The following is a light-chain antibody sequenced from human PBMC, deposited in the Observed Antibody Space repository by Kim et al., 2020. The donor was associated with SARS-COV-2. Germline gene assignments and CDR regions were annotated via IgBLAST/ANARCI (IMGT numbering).Light chain of an antibody. Sequence: ASVGDRVTSTCRASQTISSYVNWYQQKPGRAPNLLIYAASSLQSGVPSRFSGSGSGTDFTLTISSLQPEDFAIYYCQQTYNTPLTFGGGTKVDIK. CDR1: QTISSY. CDR2: AAS. J-gene: IGKJ4*01. V-gene: IGKV1-39*01. CDR3: QQTYNTPLT.